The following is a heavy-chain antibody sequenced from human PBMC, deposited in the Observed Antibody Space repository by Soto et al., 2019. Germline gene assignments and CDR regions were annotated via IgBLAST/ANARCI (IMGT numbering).Heavy chain of an antibody. J-gene: IGHJ5*02. Sequence: PSETLSLTCTVSGGSISNSYWTWIRQPPGKGLEWIGYIYYAGTTSYNPSLKSRVTISVDTSKNQFSLRLKSVTAADTALYYCQSGALNWLDTWGQGTLVTVSS. CDR2: IYYAGTT. CDR3: QSGALNWLDT. V-gene: IGHV4-59*01. CDR1: GGSISNSY.